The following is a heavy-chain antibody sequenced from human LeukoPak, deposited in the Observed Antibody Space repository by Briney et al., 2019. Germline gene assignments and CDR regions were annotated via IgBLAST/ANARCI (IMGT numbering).Heavy chain of an antibody. CDR3: ASASLTMIRGVTYSYYGMDL. D-gene: IGHD3-10*01. Sequence: ASVTVSCKASGYTFSTYGISWVRQAPGQGLEWMGWISGYNGNTNYAQKFQGRVTMTTDTSTNTAYMELRSLRPDDTAVYYCASASLTMIRGVTYSYYGMDLWGQGTTVTVSS. V-gene: IGHV1-18*01. CDR1: GYTFSTYG. J-gene: IGHJ6*02. CDR2: ISGYNGNT.